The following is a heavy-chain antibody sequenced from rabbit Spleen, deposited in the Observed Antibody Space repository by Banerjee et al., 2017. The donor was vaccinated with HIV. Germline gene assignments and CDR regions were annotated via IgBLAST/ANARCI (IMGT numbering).Heavy chain of an antibody. J-gene: IGHJ4*01. D-gene: IGHD6-1*01. CDR1: GVSFSSSSY. CDR2: IDSGSSGFT. CDR3: ARDPRDADDGAINL. Sequence: QSLEESGGDLVKPGASLTLTCTASGVSFSSSSYMCWVRQAPGKGLEWIACIDSGSSGFTYFATWAKGRFTFSETSSTTVTLQMTSLTATDTATYFCARDPRDADDGAINLWGPGTLVTVS. V-gene: IGHV1S40*01.